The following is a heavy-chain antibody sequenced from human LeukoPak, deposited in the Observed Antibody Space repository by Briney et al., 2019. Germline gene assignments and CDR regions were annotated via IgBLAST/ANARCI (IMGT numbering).Heavy chain of an antibody. Sequence: GGSLRLSCAASGFTFSSYSMNWVRQAPGKGLEWVSYISSSSSTIYYVDSVKGRFTISRDNAKNSLYLQMNGLRAEDTAVYYCARTYSSSWYDRYFDYWGQGTLVTVSS. CDR1: GFTFSSYS. V-gene: IGHV3-48*04. J-gene: IGHJ4*02. D-gene: IGHD6-13*01. CDR2: ISSSSSTI. CDR3: ARTYSSSWYDRYFDY.